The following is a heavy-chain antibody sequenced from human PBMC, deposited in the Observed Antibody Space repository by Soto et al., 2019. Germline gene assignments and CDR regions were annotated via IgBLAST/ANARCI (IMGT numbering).Heavy chain of an antibody. CDR1: GGSISSGGYY. CDR3: ATTPGYQLLLSWFDP. CDR2: IYYSGST. D-gene: IGHD2-2*01. V-gene: IGHV4-31*03. Sequence: QVQLQESGPGLVKPSQTLSLTCTVSGGSISSGGYYWSWIRQHPGKGLEWIGYIYYSGSTYYNPSLKSRVTIXXDXSXSQFSLKLSSVTAADTAVYYCATTPGYQLLLSWFDPWGQGTLVTVSS. J-gene: IGHJ5*02.